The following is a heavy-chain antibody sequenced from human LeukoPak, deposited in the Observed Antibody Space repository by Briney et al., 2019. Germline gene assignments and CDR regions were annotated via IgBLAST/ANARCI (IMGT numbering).Heavy chain of an antibody. J-gene: IGHJ3*01. Sequence: GGSLRLSCAASGFVFDTYAMNWVRQAPGKGLESVSLISGSGVTTDYPDSVTGRFTISRDNSKNTLYLQMNTLRADDTAVYWCAKDLFGDWTALHVWGRGTVVTVSS. CDR2: ISGSGVTT. CDR3: AKDLFGDWTALHV. V-gene: IGHV3-23*01. CDR1: GFVFDTYA. D-gene: IGHD3-10*02.